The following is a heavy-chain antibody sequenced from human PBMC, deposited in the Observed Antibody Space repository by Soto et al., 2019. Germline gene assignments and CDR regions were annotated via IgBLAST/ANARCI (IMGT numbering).Heavy chain of an antibody. CDR1: GFTFSNYN. J-gene: IGHJ6*03. CDR2: ISSGSSTI. V-gene: IGHV3-48*01. D-gene: IGHD5-12*01. CDR3: ARKASGSGYYYMDV. Sequence: GGSLRLSCAASGFTFSNYNMNWVRQAPGKGLEWVSYISSGSSTIYNGDSVKGRFTISRDNAKNSLYLQMNSLRAEDTAVYYCARKASGSGYYYMDVWGIGTTVTVSS.